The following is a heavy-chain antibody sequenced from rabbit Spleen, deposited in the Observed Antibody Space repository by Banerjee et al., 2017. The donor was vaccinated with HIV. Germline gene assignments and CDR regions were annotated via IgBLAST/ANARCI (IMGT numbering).Heavy chain of an antibody. D-gene: IGHD8-1*01. CDR3: ARDSGTSFSSYGMDL. CDR1: GVSFSSSSY. J-gene: IGHJ6*01. CDR2: IDTGSSGFT. V-gene: IGHV1S40*01. Sequence: QSLEESGGDLVKPGASLTLTCTASGVSFSSSSYMCWVRQAPGKGLEWIACIDTGSSGFTYFASWAKGRFTISITSSTTVTLQVTSLTAADTATYFCARDSGTSFSSYGMDLWGPGTLVTVS.